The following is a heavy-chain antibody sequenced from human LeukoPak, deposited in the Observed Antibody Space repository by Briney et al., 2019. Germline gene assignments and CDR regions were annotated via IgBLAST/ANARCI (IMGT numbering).Heavy chain of an antibody. CDR1: GFTFSIYW. Sequence: GGSLRLSCAASGFTFSIYWMHWVRQAPGKGLVWVSRVNSDGSGTTYADSVKGRFTVSRDNAKSTLYLQMDSLRAEDTAVYFCARDLTGNVFGYWGQGTLVTVSS. CDR3: ARDLTGNVFGY. V-gene: IGHV3-74*01. D-gene: IGHD2-8*02. CDR2: VNSDGSGT. J-gene: IGHJ4*02.